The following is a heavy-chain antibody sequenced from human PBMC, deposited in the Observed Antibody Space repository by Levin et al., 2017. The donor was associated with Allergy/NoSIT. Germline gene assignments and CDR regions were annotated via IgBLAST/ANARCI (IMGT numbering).Heavy chain of an antibody. Sequence: GESLKISCKGSGYSFTSYWIGWVRQMPGKGLEWMGIIYPGDSDTRYSPSFQGQVTISADKSISTAYLQWSSLKASDTAMYYCARHRGYSGDGSSWNYYYYYGMDVWGQGTTVTVSS. D-gene: IGHD6-13*01. CDR2: IYPGDSDT. CDR1: GYSFTSYW. J-gene: IGHJ6*02. CDR3: ARHRGYSGDGSSWNYYYYYGMDV. V-gene: IGHV5-51*01.